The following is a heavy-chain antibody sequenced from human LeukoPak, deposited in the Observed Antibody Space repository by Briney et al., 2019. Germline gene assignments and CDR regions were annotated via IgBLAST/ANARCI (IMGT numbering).Heavy chain of an antibody. CDR1: VGTYSSYT. CDR3: ARSYDSSGYYPWYFDL. D-gene: IGHD3-22*01. V-gene: IGHV1-69*02. CDR2: IIPILGIA. Sequence: ASVNVSCKAAVGTYSSYTISWVRQAPGQGLEWMGRIIPILGIANYAQKFHGRVTITADKSTSTAYMELSSLRSEDTAVYYRARSYDSSGYYPWYFDLWGRGTLVTVSS. J-gene: IGHJ2*01.